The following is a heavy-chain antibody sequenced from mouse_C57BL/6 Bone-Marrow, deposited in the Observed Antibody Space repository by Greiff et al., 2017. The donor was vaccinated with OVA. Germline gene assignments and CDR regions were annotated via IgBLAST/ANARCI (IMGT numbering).Heavy chain of an antibody. J-gene: IGHJ4*01. CDR2: FHPYNDDT. CDR1: GYTFTTYP. V-gene: IGHV1-47*01. Sequence: QVQLKESGAELVKPGASVKMSCKASGYTFTTYPIEWMKQNHGKSLEWIGNFHPYNDDTKYNEKFKGKATLTVEKSSSTVYLELSRLTSDDSAVYYCARGISNYDYYAMDYWGQGTSVTVSS. D-gene: IGHD2-5*01. CDR3: ARGISNYDYYAMDY.